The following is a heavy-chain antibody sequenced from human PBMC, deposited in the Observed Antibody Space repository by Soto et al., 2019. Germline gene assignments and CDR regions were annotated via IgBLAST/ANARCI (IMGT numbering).Heavy chain of an antibody. CDR2: IYPGDSDT. D-gene: IGHD5-18*01. Sequence: PGASLKISCKGSGYSFTSYWIGWVRQMPGKGLEWMGIIYPGDSDTRYSPSFQGQVTISADKSISTAYLQWSSLKASDTAMYYCARRGYSYGIYYYGMDGWGQGTTVTVSS. CDR3: ARRGYSYGIYYYGMDG. CDR1: GYSFTSYW. J-gene: IGHJ6*02. V-gene: IGHV5-51*01.